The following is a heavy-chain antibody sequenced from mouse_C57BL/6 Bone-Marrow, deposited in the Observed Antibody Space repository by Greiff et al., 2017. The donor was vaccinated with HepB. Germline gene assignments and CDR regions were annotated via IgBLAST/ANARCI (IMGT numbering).Heavy chain of an antibody. V-gene: IGHV1-7*01. CDR1: GYTFTSYW. J-gene: IGHJ4*01. D-gene: IGHD1-1*01. CDR3: ASIAGVEGNHY. Sequence: QVQLQQSGAELAKPGASVKLSCKASGYTFTSYWMHWVKQRPGQGLEWIGYINPRSGYTKYNQKFKDKATLTADKSTSTAYMQLSSLTYEDSAVYYCASIAGVEGNHYWGQGTSVTVSS. CDR2: INPRSGYT.